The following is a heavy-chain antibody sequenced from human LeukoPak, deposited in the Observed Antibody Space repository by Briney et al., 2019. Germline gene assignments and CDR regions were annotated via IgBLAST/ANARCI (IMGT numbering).Heavy chain of an antibody. V-gene: IGHV4-39*07. J-gene: IGHJ4*02. CDR1: GDTIDTRHFY. D-gene: IGHD5-24*01. CDR3: AEGGDAYKVCDY. Sequence: SETLSLTCIVSGDTIDTRHFYWTWIRQPPGKGLEWIGSIYYNLSTSYNPSLLSRGTISVDASKNQFSLRLTSVTAADTAMYYCAEGGDAYKVCDYWGPGTMVTVSS. CDR2: IYYNLST.